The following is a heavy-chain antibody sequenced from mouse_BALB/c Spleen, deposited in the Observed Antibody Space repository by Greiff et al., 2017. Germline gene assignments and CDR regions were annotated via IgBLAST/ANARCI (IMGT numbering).Heavy chain of an antibody. D-gene: IGHD1-2*01. J-gene: IGHJ2*01. CDR1: GYAFSSYW. CDR3: ARSSYGYLYYFDY. V-gene: IGHV1-80*01. Sequence: QVQLQQSGAELVRPGSSVKISCKASGYAFSSYWMNWVKQRPGQGLEWIGQIYPGDGDTNYNGKFKGKATLTADKSSSTAYMQLSSLTSEDSAVYFCARSSYGYLYYFDYWGQGTTLTVSS. CDR2: IYPGDGDT.